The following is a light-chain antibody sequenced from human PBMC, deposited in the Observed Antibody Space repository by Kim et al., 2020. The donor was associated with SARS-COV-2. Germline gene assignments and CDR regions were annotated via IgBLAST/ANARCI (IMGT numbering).Light chain of an antibody. CDR1: QDIRND. J-gene: IGKJ5*01. CDR2: GAS. V-gene: IGKV1-17*01. Sequence: ASVGDRVTIPCRASQDIRNDLGWYQQNPGRAPKRLIYGASSLQSGVPSMFSGSGSGTEFTLTISSVQPEDFATYFCLQHSTYPITFGQGTRLEIK. CDR3: LQHSTYPIT.